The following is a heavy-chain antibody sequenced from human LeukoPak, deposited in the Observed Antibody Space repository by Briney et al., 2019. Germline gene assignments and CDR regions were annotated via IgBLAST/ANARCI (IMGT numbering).Heavy chain of an antibody. V-gene: IGHV1-2*02. Sequence: ASVKASCKASGYTFTGYYMHWVRQAPGQGLEWMGWINPNSGGTNYAQKFQGRVTMTRDTSTSTAYMELSSLRSEDTAVYYCARGGVTMIEPDAFDIWGQGTMVTVSS. CDR1: GYTFTGYY. CDR3: ARGGVTMIEPDAFDI. D-gene: IGHD3-22*01. J-gene: IGHJ3*02. CDR2: INPNSGGT.